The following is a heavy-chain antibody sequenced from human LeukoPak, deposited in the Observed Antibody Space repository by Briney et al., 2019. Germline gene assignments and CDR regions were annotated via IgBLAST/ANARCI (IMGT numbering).Heavy chain of an antibody. V-gene: IGHV3-21*01. CDR2: ISSTSAYI. CDR1: GFTFSIYA. Sequence: GGSLRLSCAASGFTFSIYAMTWVRQTPGKGLEWVSSISSTSAYIYYADSVKGRFTISRDNARNSLFLQMNSLRAEDTAVYYCASGMAATDTLSPLDYWGQGTLVTVSS. CDR3: ASGMAATDTLSPLDY. D-gene: IGHD6-13*01. J-gene: IGHJ4*02.